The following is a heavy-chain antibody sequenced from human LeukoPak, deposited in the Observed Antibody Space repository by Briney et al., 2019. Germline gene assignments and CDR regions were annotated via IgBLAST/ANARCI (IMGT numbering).Heavy chain of an antibody. CDR3: ARVKGGTEEAWFDP. CDR1: GYTFTSYG. V-gene: IGHV1-18*01. J-gene: IGHJ5*02. Sequence: EASVKVSCKASGYTFTSYGISWVRQAPGQGLEWMGWISAYNGNTDYAQKLQGRVTMTTDTSTSTAYMELRSLRSDDTAVYYCARVKGGTEEAWFDPWGQGTLVTVSS. D-gene: IGHD1-1*01. CDR2: ISAYNGNT.